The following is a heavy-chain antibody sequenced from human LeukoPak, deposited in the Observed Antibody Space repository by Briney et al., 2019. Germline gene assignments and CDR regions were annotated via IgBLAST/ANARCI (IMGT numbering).Heavy chain of an antibody. D-gene: IGHD3-10*01. CDR2: ISSNGGST. CDR3: ATSSGVTMVRGGSLGNYYYMDV. Sequence: GSLRLSCAASGFTFSSYAMHWVRQAPGKGLEYVSAISSNGGSTYYANSVKGRFTISRDNSKNTLYLQMGSLRAEDMAVYYCATSSGVTMVRGGSLGNYYYMDVWGKGTTVTVSS. J-gene: IGHJ6*03. V-gene: IGHV3-64*01. CDR1: GFTFSSYA.